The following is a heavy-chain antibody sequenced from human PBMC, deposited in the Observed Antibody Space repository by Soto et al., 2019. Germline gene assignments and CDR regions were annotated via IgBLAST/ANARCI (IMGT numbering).Heavy chain of an antibody. CDR1: GYTFTSYG. Sequence: ASVKVSCKASGYTFTSYGISWVRQAPGQGLEWMGWINAYNGNTNYAQKLQGRVTMTTDTSTSTAYMELRSLRSDDTAVYYCARDPSPYSSSWYYFDYWGQGTLVTVSS. CDR3: ARDPSPYSSSWYYFDY. D-gene: IGHD6-13*01. CDR2: INAYNGNT. V-gene: IGHV1-18*01. J-gene: IGHJ4*02.